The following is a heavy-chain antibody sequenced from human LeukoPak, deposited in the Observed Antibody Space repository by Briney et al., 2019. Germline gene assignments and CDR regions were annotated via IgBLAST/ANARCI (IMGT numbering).Heavy chain of an antibody. Sequence: GRSLRLSCAASGFTFSSYGMHWVRQAPGKGLEWVAVISYDGSNKYYADSVKGRFTISRDNSKNTLYLQMDSLRAEDTAVYYCARADNGFEYWGQGTLVTVSS. CDR3: ARADNGFEY. CDR1: GFTFSSYG. V-gene: IGHV3-30*03. CDR2: ISYDGSNK. J-gene: IGHJ4*02. D-gene: IGHD2-8*01.